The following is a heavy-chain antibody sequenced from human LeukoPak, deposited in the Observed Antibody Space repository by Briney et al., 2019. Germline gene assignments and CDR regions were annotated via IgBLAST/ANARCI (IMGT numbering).Heavy chain of an antibody. CDR3: AKDDRIQTRRYSYNY. J-gene: IGHJ4*02. CDR2: IKQDGSEK. CDR1: GFTFSSYW. V-gene: IGHV3-7*01. D-gene: IGHD5-18*01. Sequence: GGSLRLSCAASGFTFSSYWMSWVRQAPGKGLEWVANIKQDGSEKYYVDSVKGRFTISRDNAKSSLYLQMNSLRAEDTAVYYCAKDDRIQTRRYSYNYWGQGTLVTVSS.